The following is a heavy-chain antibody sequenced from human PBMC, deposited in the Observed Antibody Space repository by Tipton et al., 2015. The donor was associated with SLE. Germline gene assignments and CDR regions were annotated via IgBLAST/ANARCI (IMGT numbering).Heavy chain of an antibody. Sequence: TLSLTCTVSSGSISSSSYYWGWIRQPPGKGLEWIGSIYYSGSTYYNPSLKSRVTISVDTSKNQFSLNLSSVTAADTAVYYCARVGLVAPAAISSGVDYWGQGTLVTVSS. CDR2: IYYSGST. D-gene: IGHD2-2*02. V-gene: IGHV4-39*07. J-gene: IGHJ4*02. CDR1: SGSISSSSYY. CDR3: ARVGLVAPAAISSGVDY.